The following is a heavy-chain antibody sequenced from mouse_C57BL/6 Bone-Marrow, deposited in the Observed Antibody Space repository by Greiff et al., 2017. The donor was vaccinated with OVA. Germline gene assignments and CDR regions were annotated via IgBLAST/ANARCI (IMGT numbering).Heavy chain of an antibody. D-gene: IGHD1-1*01. CDR3: ARRATTVVATRWYFDV. CDR2: IFPGSGST. CDR1: GHTFTDYY. Sequence: VQLQQSGPELVKPGASVKISCKASGHTFTDYYINWVKQRPGQGLEWIGWIFPGSGSTYYNEKFKGKATLTVDKSSSTAYMLLSSLTSEDSAVYFCARRATTVVATRWYFDVWGTGTTVTVSS. V-gene: IGHV1-75*01. J-gene: IGHJ1*03.